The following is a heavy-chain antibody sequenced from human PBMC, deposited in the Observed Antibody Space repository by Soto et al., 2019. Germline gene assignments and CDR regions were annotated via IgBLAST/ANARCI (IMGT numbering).Heavy chain of an antibody. CDR1: GFTFSSYG. J-gene: IGHJ6*02. CDR3: AKDGSSWQYYYYGMDV. V-gene: IGHV3-30*18. D-gene: IGHD6-13*01. CDR2: ISYDGSNK. Sequence: ALRLSCAASGFTFSSYGMHWVRQAPGKGLEWVAVISYDGSNKYYADSVKGRFTISRDNSKNTLYLQMNSLRAEDTAVYYCAKDGSSWQYYYYGMDVWGQGTTVTVSS.